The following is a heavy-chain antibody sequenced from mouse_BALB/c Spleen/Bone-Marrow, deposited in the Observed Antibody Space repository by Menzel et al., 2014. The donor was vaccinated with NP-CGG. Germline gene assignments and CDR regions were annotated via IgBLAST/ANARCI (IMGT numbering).Heavy chain of an antibody. CDR1: GFNTKDTY. Sequence: EVHLVESGAELVKPGASVKLSCTASGFNTKDTYMHWVKQRPEQGLEWIGRFDPANGNTKYDPKFQGKATITADTSSNTAYLQLSSLTSEDTAVYYCARDYANTAWFASWGQGTLVTVS. CDR3: ARDYANTAWFAS. V-gene: IGHV14-3*02. J-gene: IGHJ3*01. CDR2: FDPANGNT. D-gene: IGHD1-1*01.